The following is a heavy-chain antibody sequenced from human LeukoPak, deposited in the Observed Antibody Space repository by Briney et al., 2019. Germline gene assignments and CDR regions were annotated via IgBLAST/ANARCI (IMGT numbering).Heavy chain of an antibody. D-gene: IGHD1-1*01. CDR1: GDSINYYY. CDR2: IYSSGST. V-gene: IGHV4-4*07. CDR3: ARNKRLGWERADTTFDY. J-gene: IGHJ4*02. Sequence: SETLSLTCTVSGDSINYYYWSWIRQPAGKGLEWIGRIYSSGSTNYNPSLKSRLAMSVDTSKNQFSLDLRSVTAADTAVYYCARNKRLGWERADTTFDYWGRGTLVTVSS.